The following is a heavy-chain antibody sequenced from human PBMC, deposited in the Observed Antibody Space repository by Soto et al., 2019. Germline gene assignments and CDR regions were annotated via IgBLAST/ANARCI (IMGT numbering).Heavy chain of an antibody. J-gene: IGHJ6*02. D-gene: IGHD5-12*01. CDR1: GGNFSSYA. V-gene: IGHV1-69*13. CDR3: ARLRVAPGLAYYYYYGMDV. CDR2: IIPIFGTA. Sequence: SGKVSCTASGGNFSSYAISWVRQAPGQGLEWMGGIIPIFGTANYAQKFQGRVTITADESTSTAYMELSSLRSEDTAVYYCARLRVAPGLAYYYYYGMDVWRQGPTVPAS.